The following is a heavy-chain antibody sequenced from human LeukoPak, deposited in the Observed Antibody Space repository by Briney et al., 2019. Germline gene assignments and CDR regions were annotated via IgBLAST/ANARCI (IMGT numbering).Heavy chain of an antibody. Sequence: GGSLRLSCAASGFTFSSYGMSWVRQAPGKGLEWVSAISGSGGSTYYADSVKGRFTISRDNSKNTLYLQMNNLRAEDTAVYYCVRDFTVTSADHWGQGTLVTVSS. J-gene: IGHJ4*02. CDR1: GFTFSSYG. D-gene: IGHD4-17*01. V-gene: IGHV3-23*01. CDR2: ISGSGGST. CDR3: VRDFTVTSADH.